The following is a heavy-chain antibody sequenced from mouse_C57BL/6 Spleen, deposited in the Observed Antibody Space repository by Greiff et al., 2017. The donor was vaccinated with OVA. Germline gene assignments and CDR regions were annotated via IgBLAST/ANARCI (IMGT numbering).Heavy chain of an antibody. CDR2: IYPGDGDT. D-gene: IGHD2-3*01. V-gene: IGHV1-82*01. CDR1: GYAFSSSW. CDR3: ARGWLLRGGFDY. J-gene: IGHJ2*01. Sequence: QVQLQQSGPELVKPGASVKISCKASGYAFSSSWMNWVKQRPGKGLEWIGRIYPGDGDTNYNGKFKGKATLTADKSSSTAYMQLSSLTSEDSAVYFCARGWLLRGGFDYWGQGTTLTVSS.